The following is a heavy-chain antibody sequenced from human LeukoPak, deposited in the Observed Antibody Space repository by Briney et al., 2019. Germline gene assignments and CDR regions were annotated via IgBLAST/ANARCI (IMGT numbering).Heavy chain of an antibody. CDR3: AKDEYSSSFFDY. J-gene: IGHJ4*02. Sequence: PGGSLRLSCAASGFTFSSYGMHWVRQAPGKGLEWVAVIWYDGSNKYYADSAKGRFTISRDNSKNTLYLQMNSLRAEDTAVYFCAKDEYSSSFFDYWGQGTLVTVSS. CDR1: GFTFSSYG. CDR2: IWYDGSNK. D-gene: IGHD6-13*01. V-gene: IGHV3-33*06.